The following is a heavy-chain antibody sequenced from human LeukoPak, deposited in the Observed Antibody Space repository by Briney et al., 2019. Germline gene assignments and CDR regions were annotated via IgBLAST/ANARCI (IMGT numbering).Heavy chain of an antibody. CDR1: GFTFNSFG. CDR3: ARDPGLYAFDY. CDR2: ISSSSSTI. V-gene: IGHV3-48*04. D-gene: IGHD2-8*01. Sequence: SGGSLRLSCAASGFTFNSFGMSWVRQAPGKGLEWLSYISSSSSTIYYADSVRGRFTISRDNAKNSLYLQINSLRADDTAVYYCARDPGLYAFDYWGQGTLVTVSS. J-gene: IGHJ4*02.